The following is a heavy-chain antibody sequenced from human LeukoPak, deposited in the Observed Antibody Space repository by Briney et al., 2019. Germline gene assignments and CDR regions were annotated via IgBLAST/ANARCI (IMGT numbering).Heavy chain of an antibody. CDR2: IYHSGST. CDR1: GGSISSSNW. J-gene: IGHJ6*02. D-gene: IGHD2-2*01. Sequence: PSGTLSLTCAVSGGSISSSNWWSWVRQPPGKGLEWIGEIYHSGSTNYNPSLKIRFTISVDKSKNKFSLKLSSVTAADTAVYYCAREGIGYCSSTSCYDLRGMDVWGQGTTVTVSS. CDR3: AREGIGYCSSTSCYDLRGMDV. V-gene: IGHV4-4*02.